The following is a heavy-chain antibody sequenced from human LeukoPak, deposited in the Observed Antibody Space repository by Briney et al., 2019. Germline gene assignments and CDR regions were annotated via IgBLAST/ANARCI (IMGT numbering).Heavy chain of an antibody. CDR1: GFTFSSYE. CDR3: AGCSGGSCYSDLDY. J-gene: IGHJ4*02. V-gene: IGHV3-48*03. D-gene: IGHD2-15*01. Sequence: GGSLRLSCAASGFTFSSYEMNWIRQAPGKGLEWVSYISSSGSTIYYADSVKGRFTISRDNAKNSLYLQMNSLRAEDTAVYYCAGCSGGSCYSDLDYWGQGTLVTVSS. CDR2: ISSSGSTI.